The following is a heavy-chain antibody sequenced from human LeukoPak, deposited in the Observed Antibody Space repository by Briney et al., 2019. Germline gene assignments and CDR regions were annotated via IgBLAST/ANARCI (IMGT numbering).Heavy chain of an antibody. Sequence: GGSLRLSCAASGFSFSIFGMNWVRQAPGKGLEWVSYISSSSSIIYYADSVKGRFTISRDNAKNSLCLQMNSLRAEDTAVYYCARDEGSSPHFDYWGQGTLVTVSS. J-gene: IGHJ4*02. V-gene: IGHV3-48*01. CDR1: GFSFSIFG. CDR3: ARDEGSSPHFDY. D-gene: IGHD6-13*01. CDR2: ISSSSSII.